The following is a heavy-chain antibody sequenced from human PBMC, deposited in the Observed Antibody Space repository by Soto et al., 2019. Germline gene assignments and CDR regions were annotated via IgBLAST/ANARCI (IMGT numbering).Heavy chain of an antibody. D-gene: IGHD3-3*01. CDR3: AKESDRNYDFWSGYYASNWFDP. Sequence: GGSLRLSXAASGFTFSSYGMHWVRQAPGKGLEWVAVISYDGSNKYYADSVKGRFTISRDNSKNTLYLQMNSLRAEDTAVYYCAKESDRNYDFWSGYYASNWFDPWGQGTLVTVSS. J-gene: IGHJ5*02. CDR1: GFTFSSYG. V-gene: IGHV3-30*18. CDR2: ISYDGSNK.